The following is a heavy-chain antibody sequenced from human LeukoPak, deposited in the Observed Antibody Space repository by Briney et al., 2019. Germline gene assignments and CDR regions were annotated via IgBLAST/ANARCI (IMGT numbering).Heavy chain of an antibody. CDR3: AKDLLDGYTYGRFDD. J-gene: IGHJ4*02. V-gene: IGHV3-23*01. Sequence: PGGSLRLSCAASGFTFSSYAMNWVRQAPGKGLEWVSVISGSAGITKYADSVKGRFTISRDNSKNTLYLQMNSLRAEDTAVYYCAKDLLDGYTYGRFDDWGQGTLVTVSS. CDR2: ISGSAGIT. CDR1: GFTFSSYA. D-gene: IGHD5-18*01.